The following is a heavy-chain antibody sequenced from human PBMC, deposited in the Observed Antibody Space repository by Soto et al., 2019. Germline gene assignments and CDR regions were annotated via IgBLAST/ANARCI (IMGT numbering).Heavy chain of an antibody. D-gene: IGHD3-10*01. CDR3: AKNYGNAFDI. V-gene: IGHV4-59*01. CDR2: IYYSGST. Sequence: QVQLQESGPGLVKPSETLSLTCTVSGGSISGYYWSWIRQPPGKGLEWIGYIYYSGSTNYNPSLKSRVTISVDTSKNQFSLKLSTLTAADTSVYYCAKNYGNAFDIWGQRTMVTVSS. CDR1: GGSISGYY. J-gene: IGHJ3*02.